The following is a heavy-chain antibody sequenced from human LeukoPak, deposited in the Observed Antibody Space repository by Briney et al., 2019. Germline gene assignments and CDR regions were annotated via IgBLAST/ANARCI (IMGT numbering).Heavy chain of an antibody. CDR3: ARAEFYYDSSGYYLDY. Sequence: SVKVSCKASGGTFSSYAISWVRQAPGQGLEWMGRIIPILGTANYAQKFQGRVTITADESTSTAYMELSSLRSEDTAVYYCARAEFYYDSSGYYLDYWGQGTLVTVSS. CDR2: IIPILGTA. CDR1: GGTFSSYA. V-gene: IGHV1-69*13. D-gene: IGHD3-22*01. J-gene: IGHJ4*02.